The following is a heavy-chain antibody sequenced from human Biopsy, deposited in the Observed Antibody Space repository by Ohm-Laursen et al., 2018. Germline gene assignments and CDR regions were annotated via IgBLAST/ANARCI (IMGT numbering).Heavy chain of an antibody. D-gene: IGHD5-12*01. Sequence: SQTLSLTCTVSGVSINGGRYYWNWIRHHPGKGLEWIGNIFYSANTYYNPSLKSRVTISVDTSKNQFPLKLSSVTAADTAVYYCARLGSGDYFPTFFDFWGQGALVTVSS. CDR2: IFYSANT. J-gene: IGHJ4*02. CDR1: GVSINGGRYY. V-gene: IGHV4-31*03. CDR3: ARLGSGDYFPTFFDF.